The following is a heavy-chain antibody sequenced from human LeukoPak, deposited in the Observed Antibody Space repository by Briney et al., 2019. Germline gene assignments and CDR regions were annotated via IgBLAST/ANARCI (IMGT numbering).Heavy chain of an antibody. Sequence: GGSLRLSCTASGFTFSSYAMSWVRQAPGKGLEWVSAISGSGGSTYYADSVKGRFTISRDNSKSTLYLQMNSLRAEDTAVYYCAKNEGFMIVVVTSDYWGQRTLVTVSS. CDR2: ISGSGGST. D-gene: IGHD3-22*01. J-gene: IGHJ4*02. CDR3: AKNEGFMIVVVTSDY. CDR1: GFTFSSYA. V-gene: IGHV3-23*01.